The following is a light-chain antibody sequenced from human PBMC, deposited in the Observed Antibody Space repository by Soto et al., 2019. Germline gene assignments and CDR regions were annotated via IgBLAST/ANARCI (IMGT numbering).Light chain of an antibody. V-gene: IGKV1-12*01. J-gene: IGKJ5*01. CDR3: QQANRFPLT. Sequence: DIQMTQSPSSMSASVGDRVTITCRASQTISNNLAWYQQKPGTAPKLLIYVASSLQSGVPSRFSGSSSGTDFTLTISSLQPEDSAIYYCQQANRFPLTFGQGTRLDIK. CDR1: QTISNN. CDR2: VAS.